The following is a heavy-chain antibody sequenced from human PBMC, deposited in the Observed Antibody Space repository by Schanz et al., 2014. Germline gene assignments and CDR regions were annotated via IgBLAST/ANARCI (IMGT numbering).Heavy chain of an antibody. CDR3: AGGKTTGLAY. Sequence: VQLVESGGGVVQPGRSLRLSCAASGFSFSNYWMHWVRQAPGKGPEWISHIRADGRMTNYAASVEGRFTISRDVAKNTLYLQMFSLRAEDMGVYYCAGGKTTGLAYWGQGTQVAVSS. V-gene: IGHV3-74*02. CDR2: IRADGRMT. D-gene: IGHD4-4*01. CDR1: GFSFSNYW. J-gene: IGHJ4*02.